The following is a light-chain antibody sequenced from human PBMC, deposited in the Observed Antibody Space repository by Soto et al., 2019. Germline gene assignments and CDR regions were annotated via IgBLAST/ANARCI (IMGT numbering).Light chain of an antibody. Sequence: MVVTQSTATMSLSPGEIDTISCRASQSVSSYLAWYQQRPGQSPRLLISGASMRASGVPVRFIGSGSGTDFTLTISSLQSEDFAVYYCQQYDNWPWTFGKGHKGDIK. V-gene: IGKV3D-15*01. J-gene: IGKJ1*01. CDR2: GAS. CDR3: QQYDNWPWT. CDR1: QSVSSY.